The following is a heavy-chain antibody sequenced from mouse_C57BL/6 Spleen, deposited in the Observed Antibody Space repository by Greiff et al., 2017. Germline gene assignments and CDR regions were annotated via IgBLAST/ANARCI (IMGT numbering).Heavy chain of an antibody. CDR2: ISDGGSYT. V-gene: IGHV5-4*01. D-gene: IGHD1-1*01. CDR3: AREEGTTVVAYWYFDV. Sequence: EVKLMESGGGLVKPGGSLKLSCAASGFTFSSYAMSWVRQTPEKRLEWVATISDGGSYTYYPDNVKGRFTISRDNAKNNLYLQMSHLKSEDTAMYYCAREEGTTVVAYWYFDVWGTGTTVTVSS. CDR1: GFTFSSYA. J-gene: IGHJ1*03.